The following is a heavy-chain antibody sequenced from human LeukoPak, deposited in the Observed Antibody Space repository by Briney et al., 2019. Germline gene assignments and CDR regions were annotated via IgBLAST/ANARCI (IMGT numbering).Heavy chain of an antibody. Sequence: SETLSLTCGVSGGSIRNTNWWTWFRKPPGKGLEGIGEVNIQGSTNYNPSLKRRVAISEENSENNISMKVTTVTAADTAVYYCARECGPYRPLDYSGQGTLVTVPS. V-gene: IGHV4-4*02. CDR1: GGSIRNTNW. J-gene: IGHJ4*02. CDR3: ARECGPYRPLDY. CDR2: VNIQGST.